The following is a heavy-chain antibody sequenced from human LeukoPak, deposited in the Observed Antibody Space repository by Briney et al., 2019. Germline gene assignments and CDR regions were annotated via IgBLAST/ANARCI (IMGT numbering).Heavy chain of an antibody. CDR1: GGSISSGSYY. J-gene: IGHJ4*02. D-gene: IGHD2-2*01. Sequence: PSETLSLTCTVSGGSISSGSYYWSWIRQPAGKGLEWIGRIYTSGSTNYNPSLKSRVTISVDTSKNQFSLKLSSVTAADTAVYYCARVLRPSALGYCSSTSCYGAFFDYWGQGTLVTVSS. V-gene: IGHV4-61*02. CDR2: IYTSGST. CDR3: ARVLRPSALGYCSSTSCYGAFFDY.